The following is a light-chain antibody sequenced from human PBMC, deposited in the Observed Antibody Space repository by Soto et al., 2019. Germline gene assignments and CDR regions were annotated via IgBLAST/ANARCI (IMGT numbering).Light chain of an antibody. CDR2: GAS. J-gene: IGKJ1*01. Sequence: TQSPATLSVFPGERATLSCRASQSVATNLAWYQQRPGQAPRPLIYGASSRATGAPDRFSGSGSGTDFTLTISRLEPEDSAVYYCQQYGSSPWTFGQGTKVDI. V-gene: IGKV3-20*01. CDR3: QQYGSSPWT. CDR1: QSVATN.